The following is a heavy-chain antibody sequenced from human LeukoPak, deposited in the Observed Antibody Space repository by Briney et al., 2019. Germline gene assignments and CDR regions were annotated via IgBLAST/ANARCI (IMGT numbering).Heavy chain of an antibody. D-gene: IGHD3-22*01. J-gene: IGHJ4*02. V-gene: IGHV3-53*01. CDR2: IYSGGST. CDR3: ATGSYDTSGYPFDY. Sequence: PGGSLRLSCAVSGFGVHTFAMSWVRQAPGKGLEWVSVIYSGGSTYYADSVKGRFTISRDNPKNTLYLQMNSLRAEDTAVYYCATGSYDTSGYPFDYWGQGTLVTVSS. CDR1: GFGVHTFA.